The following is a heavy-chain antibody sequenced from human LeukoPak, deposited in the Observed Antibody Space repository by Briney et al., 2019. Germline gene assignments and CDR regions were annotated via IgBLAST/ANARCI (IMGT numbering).Heavy chain of an antibody. Sequence: SETLSLTCTVSGGSISSGSYYWGWIRQPPGKGLEWIGSIYYSGSTYYNPSLKSRVTISVDTSKNQFSLKLSSVTAADTAVYYCARHPNRGKGGYSGYVSRSSWFDPWGQGTLVTVSS. J-gene: IGHJ5*02. CDR2: IYYSGST. CDR3: ARHPNRGKGGYSGYVSRSSWFDP. CDR1: GGSISSGSYY. D-gene: IGHD5-12*01. V-gene: IGHV4-39*01.